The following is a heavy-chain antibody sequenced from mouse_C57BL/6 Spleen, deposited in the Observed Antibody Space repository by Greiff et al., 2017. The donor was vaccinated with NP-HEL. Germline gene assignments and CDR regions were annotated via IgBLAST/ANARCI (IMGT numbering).Heavy chain of an antibody. CDR3: ARDQSNYVDY. J-gene: IGHJ2*01. CDR2: ISDGGSYT. Sequence: LVESGGGLVKPGGSLKLSCAASGFTFSSFAMSWVRQTPEKRLEWVATISDGGSYTYYSDNVKGRFTISRDNAKNNLYLQMSHLKSEDTAMYYCARDQSNYVDYWGQGTTLTVSS. D-gene: IGHD5-1*01. CDR1: GFTFSSFA. V-gene: IGHV5-4*01.